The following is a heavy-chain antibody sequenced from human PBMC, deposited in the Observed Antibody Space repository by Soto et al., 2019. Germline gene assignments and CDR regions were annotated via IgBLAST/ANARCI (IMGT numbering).Heavy chain of an antibody. Sequence: QVQLVEFGGGVVQPGRSLRLSCAASGFTFSNYAMHWVRQAPGKGLEWVAVTSYDGSNEYYADSVKGRFTISRDNSKNTLYVQMNSLRAEDTAVYYCAKDNHYDHWGQGTLVTVSS. J-gene: IGHJ4*02. D-gene: IGHD3-22*01. CDR2: TSYDGSNE. V-gene: IGHV3-30*18. CDR1: GFTFSNYA. CDR3: AKDNHYDH.